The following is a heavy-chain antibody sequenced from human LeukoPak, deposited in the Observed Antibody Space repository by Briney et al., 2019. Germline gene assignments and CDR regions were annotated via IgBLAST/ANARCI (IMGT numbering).Heavy chain of an antibody. J-gene: IGHJ4*02. CDR1: GFTFSSYT. V-gene: IGHV3-21*01. D-gene: IGHD6-6*01. CDR2: ISSSSSYI. Sequence: GGSLRLSCAASGFTFSSYTMSWVRQAPGKGLEWVSSISSSSSYIYYADSVKGRFTISRDNAKNSLYLQMNSLRAEDTAVYYCAREKAARPFDYWGQGTLVTVSS. CDR3: AREKAARPFDY.